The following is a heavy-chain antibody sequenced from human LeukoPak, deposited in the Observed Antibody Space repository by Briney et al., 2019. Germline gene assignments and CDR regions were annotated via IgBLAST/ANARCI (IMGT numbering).Heavy chain of an antibody. CDR1: GASISSYY. CDR3: ARVGGRGYSYGPYDY. V-gene: IGHV4-59*01. J-gene: IGHJ4*02. D-gene: IGHD5-18*01. CDR2: ISNSGST. Sequence: SETLSLTCSVSGASISSYYWSWMRQPPGKGLEWIGYISNSGSTNSSPSLKSRVTISVDTSKNQFSLKLSSVTAADTAVYYCARVGGRGYSYGPYDYWGQGTLVTVSS.